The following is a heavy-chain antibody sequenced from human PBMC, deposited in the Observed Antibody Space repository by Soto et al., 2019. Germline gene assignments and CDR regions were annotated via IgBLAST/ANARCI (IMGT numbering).Heavy chain of an antibody. J-gene: IGHJ4*02. CDR2: IRSKADSYAT. V-gene: IGHV3-73*02. CDR3: TRLCEWELTDEY. D-gene: IGHD1-26*01. CDR1: GFTFSGSA. Sequence: EVQLVEFGGGLVQPGGSLKLSCAASGFTFSGSAMHWVRQASGKGLEWVGRIRSKADSYATAYAASVKGRFTISRDDSKNTAYLQMNSLKTEDTAVYYCTRLCEWELTDEYWGQGTLVTVSS.